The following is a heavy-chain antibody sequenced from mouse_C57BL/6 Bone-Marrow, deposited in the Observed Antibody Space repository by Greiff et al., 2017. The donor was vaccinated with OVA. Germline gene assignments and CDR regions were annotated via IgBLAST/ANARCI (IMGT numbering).Heavy chain of an antibody. J-gene: IGHJ2*01. CDR1: GFTFTDYY. D-gene: IGHD1-1*01. V-gene: IGHV7-3*01. Sequence: EVQLVESGGGLVQPGGSLSLSCAASGFTFTDYYMSWVRQPPGKALEWLGFIRNKANGYTTAYSASVKGRFTISRDNSQSILYLQMNALRAEDSATYYCARWSSSYYGSSHDYWGQGTTLTVSS. CDR3: ARWSSSYYGSSHDY. CDR2: IRNKANGYTT.